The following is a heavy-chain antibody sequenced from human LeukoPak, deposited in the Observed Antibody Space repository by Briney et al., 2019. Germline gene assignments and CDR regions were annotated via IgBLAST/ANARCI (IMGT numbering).Heavy chain of an antibody. CDR3: ARKSSGYLTRYFDY. CDR2: INPNSGGT. V-gene: IGHV1-2*02. CDR1: GYTFTGYY. D-gene: IGHD5-12*01. Sequence: ASVKVSCKASGYTFTGYYMHWVRQAPGQGLEWMGWINPNSGGTNYAQKFQGRVTMTRDTSISTAYMELSRLGSDDTAVYYCARKSSGYLTRYFDYWGQGTLVTVSS. J-gene: IGHJ4*02.